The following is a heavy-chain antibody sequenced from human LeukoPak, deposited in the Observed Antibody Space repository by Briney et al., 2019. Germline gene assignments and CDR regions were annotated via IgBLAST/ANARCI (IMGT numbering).Heavy chain of an antibody. CDR3: AKDGAAARFLEWLLLGYMDV. CDR2: ISGSGGST. V-gene: IGHV3-23*01. J-gene: IGHJ6*03. Sequence: PGGSLRLSCAASGFTFSSYAMSWVRQAPGKGLEWVSAISGSGGSTYYADSVKGRFTISRDNSKNTLYPQMNSLRAEDTAVYYCAKDGAAARFLEWLLLGYMDVWGKGTTVTVSS. CDR1: GFTFSSYA. D-gene: IGHD3-3*01.